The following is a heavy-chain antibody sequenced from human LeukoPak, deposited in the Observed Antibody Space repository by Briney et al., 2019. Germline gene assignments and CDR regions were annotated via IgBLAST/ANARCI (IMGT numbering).Heavy chain of an antibody. CDR1: GFTFSSSA. V-gene: IGHV3-23*01. J-gene: IGHJ5*02. D-gene: IGHD6-6*01. CDR2: ISGSGDST. Sequence: GGSLRLSCAASGFTFSSSAMSWVRQAPGKGLEWVSAISGSGDSTYAVSVKGQFTISRDYSKNTLYLQMNSLRAEDTAIYYCAKSGSSRFDPWGQGTLVTVSS. CDR3: AKSGSSRFDP.